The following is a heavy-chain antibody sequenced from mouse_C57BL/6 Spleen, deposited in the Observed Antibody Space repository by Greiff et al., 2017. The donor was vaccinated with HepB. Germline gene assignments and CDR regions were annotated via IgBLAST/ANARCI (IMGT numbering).Heavy chain of an antibody. D-gene: IGHD2-12*01. CDR2: IDPSDSYT. CDR3: ARRDGGYSWFAY. CDR1: GYTFTSYW. J-gene: IGHJ3*01. Sequence: VQLQQPGAELVMPGASVKLSCKASGYTFTSYWMHWVKQRPGQGLEWIGEIDPSDSYTNYNQKFKGKSTLTGDKSSSTAYMQLSSLTSEDSAVYYCARRDGGYSWFAYGGQGTLVTVSA. V-gene: IGHV1-69*01.